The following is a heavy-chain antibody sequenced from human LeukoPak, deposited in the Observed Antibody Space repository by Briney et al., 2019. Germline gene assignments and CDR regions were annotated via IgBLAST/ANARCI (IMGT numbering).Heavy chain of an antibody. J-gene: IGHJ4*02. V-gene: IGHV1-2*02. CDR3: ARAGSYYRGYYFDY. D-gene: IGHD1-26*01. CDR1: GYTFTGYY. CDR2: INPNSGGT. Sequence: ASVKVSCKASGYTFTGYYMHWVRQAPGQGLEWMGWINPNSGGTNYAQKFQGRVTMTRDTSISTAYMELSRLRSDDTAVYYCARAGSYYRGYYFDYWGQGTLVTVSS.